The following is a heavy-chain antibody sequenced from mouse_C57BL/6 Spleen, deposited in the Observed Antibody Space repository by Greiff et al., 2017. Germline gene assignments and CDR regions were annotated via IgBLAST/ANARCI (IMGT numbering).Heavy chain of an antibody. D-gene: IGHD3-2*02. Sequence: EVQLQQSVAELVRPGASVKLSCTASGFNIENTYMHWVKQRPDQGLEWIGRIDPANGNIKYAPKFQGKATIPADTSSNTAYLQLSSLSSEDTAIYYCASLHSSGYWGQGTSVTVSS. CDR3: ASLHSSGY. CDR2: IDPANGNI. J-gene: IGHJ4*01. CDR1: GFNIENTY. V-gene: IGHV14-3*01.